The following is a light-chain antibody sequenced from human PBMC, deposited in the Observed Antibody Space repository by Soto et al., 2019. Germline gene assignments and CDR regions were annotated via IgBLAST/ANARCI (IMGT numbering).Light chain of an antibody. Sequence: QSFLTQPPSVSGAPGQRVTISCTGSSSNIGAGYDVHWYQQLPGTAPKLLIYGNSNRPSGVPDRFSGSKSGTSASLAITGLQAEDEADYYCCSYPGDLAQFGGGTKVTV. CDR2: GNS. CDR3: CSYPGDLAQ. V-gene: IGLV1-40*01. CDR1: SSNIGAGYD. J-gene: IGLJ2*01.